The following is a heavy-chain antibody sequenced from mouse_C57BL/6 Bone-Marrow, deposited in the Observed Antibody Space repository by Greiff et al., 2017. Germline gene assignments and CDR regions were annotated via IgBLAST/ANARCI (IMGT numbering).Heavy chain of an antibody. V-gene: IGHV2-5*01. CDR1: GFSLTSYG. CDR2: IWRSGST. Sequence: VKLQESGPGLVQPSQCLSITCTASGFSLTSYGVHWVRQSPGKGLEWLGVIWRSGSTDYNAAFMSRLRITKDNSKRQVFFKMNGLEADDTAISYCSKGNCFAYWGQGTLVTVSA. CDR3: SKGNCFAY. J-gene: IGHJ3*01.